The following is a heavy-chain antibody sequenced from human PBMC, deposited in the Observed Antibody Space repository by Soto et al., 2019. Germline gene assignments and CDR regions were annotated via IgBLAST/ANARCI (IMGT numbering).Heavy chain of an antibody. V-gene: IGHV3-23*01. D-gene: IGHD5-18*01. Sequence: GGSLRLSCAASGFTFSSYTMSWVRQSPGKGLEWVSSIRGSDTKTYYTDSVKGRFTISRDNSKSTLYLQMNSLRGEDTAVYFSAKDPGIQTWFDAFDIWGQGTMVTVSS. CDR1: GFTFSSYT. CDR2: IRGSDTKT. CDR3: AKDPGIQTWFDAFDI. J-gene: IGHJ3*02.